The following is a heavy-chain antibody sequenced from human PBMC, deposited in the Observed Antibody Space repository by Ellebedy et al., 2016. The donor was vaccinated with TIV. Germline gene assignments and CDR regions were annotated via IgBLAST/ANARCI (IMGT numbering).Heavy chain of an antibody. CDR3: ARNGDYSMDV. CDR2: IFRTGST. D-gene: IGHD1-1*01. Sequence: MPSETLSLTCAVSGGSISDGYWWSWVRQTPGKGLEWFGEIFRTGSTNYNPSLKSRVTISVDTSMKQFSLRLSSVTAADTAIYYCARNGDYSMDVWGKGITVTVSS. V-gene: IGHV4-4*02. J-gene: IGHJ6*03. CDR1: GGSISDGYW.